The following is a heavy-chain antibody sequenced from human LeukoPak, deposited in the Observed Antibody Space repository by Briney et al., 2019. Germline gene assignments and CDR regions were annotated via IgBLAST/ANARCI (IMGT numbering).Heavy chain of an antibody. Sequence: ASQTLSLTCIVSGDSINSGGYYWSWIRQHPGKGLEWIGNIYYSGNTYYNPSLKSRVSISVDTSKNQFSLKLSSVTAADTAVYYCARGESEYQLLNGYCFDYWGQGTLVTVSS. D-gene: IGHD2-2*01. CDR2: IYYSGNT. CDR3: ARGESEYQLLNGYCFDY. CDR1: GDSINSGGYY. J-gene: IGHJ4*02. V-gene: IGHV4-31*03.